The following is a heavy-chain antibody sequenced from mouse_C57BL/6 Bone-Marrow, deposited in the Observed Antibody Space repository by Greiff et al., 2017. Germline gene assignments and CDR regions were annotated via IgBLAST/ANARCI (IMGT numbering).Heavy chain of an antibody. CDR3: ARSRRAMDY. CDR2: IDPSDSET. V-gene: IGHV1-52*01. CDR1: GYTFNSYW. J-gene: IGHJ4*01. Sequence: VQLQQPGAELVRPGSSVKMSCKASGYTFNSYWMHWVKQRPIQGLEWIGHIDPSDSETHYNQKFKDKATLTVDKSSSTAYTQLSSLTSEDSAVYFCARSRRAMDYWGQGTSVTVSS.